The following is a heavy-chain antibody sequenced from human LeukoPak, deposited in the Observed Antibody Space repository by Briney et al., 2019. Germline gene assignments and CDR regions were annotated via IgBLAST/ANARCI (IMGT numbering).Heavy chain of an antibody. V-gene: IGHV3-7*01. Sequence: GGSLRLSCAASGFTFSSYWMSWVRQAPGKGLEWVANIKEDGSEKHYVDSVKGRFTISSDNAKNLMYLQMNSLTAEDTAVYYCARDLPDIWGQGTMVTVS. CDR1: GFTFSSYW. CDR3: ARDLPDI. J-gene: IGHJ3*02. CDR2: IKEDGSEK.